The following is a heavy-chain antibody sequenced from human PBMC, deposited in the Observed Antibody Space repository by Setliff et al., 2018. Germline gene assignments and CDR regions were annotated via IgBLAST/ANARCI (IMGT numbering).Heavy chain of an antibody. CDR1: GFSVSNDF. Sequence: GGSLRLSCVVSGFSVSNDFMGWVRQAPGKGLDWVSSIDTSSSYIYYADSVKGRFTISRDNAENSLYLQMNSLRAEDTAVYYCARSESCGSTHCSPYDYWGQGTRGTAS. J-gene: IGHJ4*02. CDR2: IDTSSSYI. D-gene: IGHD2-2*01. CDR3: ARSESCGSTHCSPYDY. V-gene: IGHV3-21*01.